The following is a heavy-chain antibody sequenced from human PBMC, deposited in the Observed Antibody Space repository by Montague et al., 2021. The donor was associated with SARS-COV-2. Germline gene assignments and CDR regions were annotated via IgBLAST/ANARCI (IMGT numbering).Heavy chain of an antibody. CDR3: ARGNPTTMRWLLVVDDAFDI. CDR1: GGSISSYY. Sequence: SETLSLTCTVSGGSISSYYWSWIRQPPGKGLEWIGYIYYSGSTNYNPSLKSRVTISVDTSKNQFSLKLSSVTAADTAVYYCARGNPTTMRWLLVVDDAFDIWGQGTMVTVSS. V-gene: IGHV4-59*01. CDR2: IYYSGST. D-gene: IGHD3-22*01. J-gene: IGHJ3*02.